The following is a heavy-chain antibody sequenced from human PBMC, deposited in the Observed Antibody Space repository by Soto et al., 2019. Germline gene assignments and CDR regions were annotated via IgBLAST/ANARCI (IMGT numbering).Heavy chain of an antibody. Sequence: QVQLVESGGGVVQPGRSLRLSCAASGFTFSSYGMHWVRQAPGKGLEWVAVIWYDGSNKYYADSVKGRFTISRDNSTNTMYLQMNGLRAEDTAVYYCAGDRMLRGGDAFDIWGQGTMVTVSS. CDR2: IWYDGSNK. CDR3: AGDRMLRGGDAFDI. D-gene: IGHD3-10*01. J-gene: IGHJ3*02. V-gene: IGHV3-33*01. CDR1: GFTFSSYG.